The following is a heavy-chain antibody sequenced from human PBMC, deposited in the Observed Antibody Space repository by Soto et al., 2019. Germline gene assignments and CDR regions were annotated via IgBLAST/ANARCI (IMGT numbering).Heavy chain of an antibody. V-gene: IGHV6-1*01. CDR1: GDSVSSNRAA. CDR2: TYYRSKWYN. D-gene: IGHD6-19*01. CDR3: ARDPHLVSSGWYYYGMDV. Sequence: SQTLSLTCAISGDSVSSNRAAWNWIRQSPSRGLEWLGRTYYRSKWYNDYAVSVKSRITINPDTSKNQFSLQLNSVTPEDTAVYYCARDPHLVSSGWYYYGMDVWGQGTTVTVSS. J-gene: IGHJ6*02.